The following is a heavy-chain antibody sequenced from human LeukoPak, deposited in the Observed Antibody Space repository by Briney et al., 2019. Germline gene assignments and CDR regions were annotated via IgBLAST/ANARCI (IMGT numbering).Heavy chain of an antibody. CDR2: ISGSGGST. CDR3: ARDGTGIAARPRDYYYYMDV. J-gene: IGHJ6*03. V-gene: IGHV3-23*01. Sequence: GGSLRLSCAASGFTFSSYAMSWVRQAPGKGLEWVSAISGSGGSTYYADSVKGRFTISRDNSKNSLYLQMNSLRAEDTAVYYCARDGTGIAARPRDYYYYMDVWGKGTTVTVSS. D-gene: IGHD6-6*01. CDR1: GFTFSSYA.